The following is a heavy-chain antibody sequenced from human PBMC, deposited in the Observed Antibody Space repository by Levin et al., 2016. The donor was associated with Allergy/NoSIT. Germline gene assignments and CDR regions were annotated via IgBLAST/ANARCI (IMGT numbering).Heavy chain of an antibody. Sequence: VRQMPGKGLEWMGIINPSGGSTSYAQKFQGRVTMTRDTSTSTVYMELSSLRSEDTAVYYCARDGESSGGPHYYGMDVWGQGTTVTVSS. CDR2: INPSGGST. J-gene: IGHJ6*02. V-gene: IGHV1-46*01. CDR3: ARDGESSGGPHYYGMDV. D-gene: IGHD2-15*01.